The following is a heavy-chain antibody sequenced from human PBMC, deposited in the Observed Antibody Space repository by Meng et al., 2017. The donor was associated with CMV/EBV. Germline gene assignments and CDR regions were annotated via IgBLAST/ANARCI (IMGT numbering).Heavy chain of an antibody. J-gene: IGHJ4*02. V-gene: IGHV3-30-3*01. CDR1: GFTFSSYA. Sequence: QVQLVEAGXGVVQPXRSLRLSCAASGFTFSSYAMPWVRQAPGKGLEWVAVISYDGSNKYYADSVKGRFTISRDNSKNTLYLQMNSLRAEDTAVYYCARDSDHRGFDYWGQGTMVTVSS. CDR2: ISYDGSNK. CDR3: ARDSDHRGFDY.